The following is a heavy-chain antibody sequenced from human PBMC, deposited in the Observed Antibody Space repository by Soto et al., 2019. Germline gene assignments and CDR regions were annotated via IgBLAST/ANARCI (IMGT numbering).Heavy chain of an antibody. V-gene: IGHV1-69*13. Sequence: SVKVSCKASGGTFSSYAISWVRQAPGQGLEWMGGIIPIFGTANYAQKFQGRVTITADESTSTAYMELSSLRSDDTAVYYCARPRRDYGDAFDIWGQGTMVTVSS. CDR2: IIPIFGTA. J-gene: IGHJ3*02. CDR3: ARPRRDYGDAFDI. D-gene: IGHD4-17*01. CDR1: GGTFSSYA.